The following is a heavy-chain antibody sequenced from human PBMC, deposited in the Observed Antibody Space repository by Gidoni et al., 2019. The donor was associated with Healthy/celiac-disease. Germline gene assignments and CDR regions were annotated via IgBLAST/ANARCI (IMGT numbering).Heavy chain of an antibody. V-gene: IGHV3-30-3*01. D-gene: IGHD4-4*01. CDR2: ISYDGSNK. J-gene: IGHJ4*02. CDR1: GFTFSSYA. CDR3: ARERGNAFDY. Sequence: QVQLVESGGGVVQPGRSLRLSCAASGFTFSSYAMHWVRQAPGKGLEWVAVISYDGSNKYYAGSVKGRFTISRDNSKNTLYLQMNSLRAEDTAVYYCARERGNAFDYWGQGTLVTVSS.